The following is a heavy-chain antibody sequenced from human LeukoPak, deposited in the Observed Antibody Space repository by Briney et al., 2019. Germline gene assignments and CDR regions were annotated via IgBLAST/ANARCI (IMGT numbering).Heavy chain of an antibody. CDR3: ARVSHSGYYCGMDV. CDR1: GGSISSDGYY. V-gene: IGHV4-31*03. J-gene: IGHJ6*02. CDR2: IYHSGST. D-gene: IGHD1-26*01. Sequence: SETLSLTCSVSGGSISSDGYYWSWIRQHPGKGLEWIGYIYHSGSTYYNPSLKSRVSTSIDTSKNQFSLNLSSVTAADTAVYYCARVSHSGYYCGMDVWGQGTTVTVSS.